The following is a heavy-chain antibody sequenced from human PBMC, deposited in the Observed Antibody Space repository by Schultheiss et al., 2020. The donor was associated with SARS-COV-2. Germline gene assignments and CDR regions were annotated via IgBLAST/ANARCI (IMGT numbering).Heavy chain of an antibody. V-gene: IGHV3-11*01. J-gene: IGHJ5*01. D-gene: IGHD2-2*01. CDR2: ISSSVSNI. CDR3: ARGCADCRSTSCYASRWFDS. Sequence: GGSLRLSCAASGFTFSDYYMSWIRQAPGKGLEWVSYISSSVSNIYYGDTVKGQFSISRDNTKNALYLQMNSLRAVDTAVYYCARGCADCRSTSCYASRWFDSWGQGTLVTVSS. CDR1: GFTFSDYY.